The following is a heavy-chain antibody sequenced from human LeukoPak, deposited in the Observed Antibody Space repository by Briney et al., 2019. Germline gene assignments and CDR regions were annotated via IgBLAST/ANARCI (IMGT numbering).Heavy chain of an antibody. CDR2: IYYSGST. D-gene: IGHD4-11*01. CDR3: ARASTAILY. CDR1: GYSISSAYY. V-gene: IGHV4-38-2*02. J-gene: IGHJ4*02. Sequence: SETLSLTCTVSGYSISSAYYWGWIRQPPGKGLEWIGYIYYSGSTYYSPSLKSRVTISVDTSKNQFSLKLSSVTAADTAVYYCARASTAILYWGQGTLVTVSS.